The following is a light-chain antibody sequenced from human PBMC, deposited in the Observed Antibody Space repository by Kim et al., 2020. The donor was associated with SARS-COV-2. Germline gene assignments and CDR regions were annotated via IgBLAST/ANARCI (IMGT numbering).Light chain of an antibody. V-gene: IGLV1-44*01. CDR1: TSNIGSNT. CDR3: AAWDDSLNGL. J-gene: IGLJ2*01. Sequence: QSVLTQPPSASGTPGQRVTISCSGSTSNIGSNTVNWYQQLPGTPPKLLIYSNIQRPSGVPDRFSGSKSGTSASLAISGLQSEDEADYYCAAWDDSLNGLFGGGTQLTVL. CDR2: SNI.